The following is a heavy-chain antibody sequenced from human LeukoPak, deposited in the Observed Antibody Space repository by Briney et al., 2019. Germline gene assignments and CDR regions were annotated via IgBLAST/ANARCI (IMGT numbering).Heavy chain of an antibody. D-gene: IGHD3-10*01. Sequence: PSETLSLTCTVSGGSISNYYWNWIRQPPGKGLEWIGYIYYTGSTNYNPSLKSRVTMSVDTSKNQFSMKLRSVTAADTAVYYCARGGWSAFDIWGQGTMVTVSS. V-gene: IGHV4-59*01. CDR1: GGSISNYY. J-gene: IGHJ3*02. CDR3: ARGGWSAFDI. CDR2: IYYTGST.